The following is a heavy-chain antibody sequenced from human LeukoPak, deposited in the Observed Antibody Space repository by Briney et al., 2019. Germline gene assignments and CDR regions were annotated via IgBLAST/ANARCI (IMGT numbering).Heavy chain of an antibody. CDR3: ARDRDLKKSLMVRGYDWFDP. Sequence: ASVKVSFKASGYTFTGYYMHWVRQAPGQGLEWMGIINPSSGSTSYAQNFQGRVTMTRDTSTGTVYMELSSLRSEDTAVYYCARDRDLKKSLMVRGYDWFDPWGQGTLVTVSS. V-gene: IGHV1-46*01. CDR2: INPSSGST. D-gene: IGHD3-10*01. CDR1: GYTFTGYY. J-gene: IGHJ5*02.